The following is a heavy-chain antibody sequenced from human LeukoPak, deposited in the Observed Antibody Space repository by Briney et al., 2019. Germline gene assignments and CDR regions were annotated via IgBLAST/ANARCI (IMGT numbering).Heavy chain of an antibody. CDR3: ARSTYGDYEDF. V-gene: IGHV3-74*01. Sequence: PGGSLRLSCAASGFTSSTYWIHWVRQAPGKGLMWVSRINSDGSSTSYADSVKGRFTISRDNAKNAVYLHMNSLKVEDTAVYYCARSTYGDYEDFWGQGSLVAASS. CDR1: GFTSSTYW. CDR2: INSDGSST. J-gene: IGHJ4*02. D-gene: IGHD4-17*01.